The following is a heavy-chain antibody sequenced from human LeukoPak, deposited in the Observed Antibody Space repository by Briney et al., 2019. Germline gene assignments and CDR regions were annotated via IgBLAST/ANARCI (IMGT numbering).Heavy chain of an antibody. V-gene: IGHV1-2*02. CDR1: GYTFAGYY. D-gene: IGHD5-18*01. CDR2: INPNSGGT. Sequence: ASVKVSCKASGYTFAGYYMHWVRQAPGQGLEWMGWINPNSGGTNYAQKFQGRVTMTTDTSTSTAYMELRSLRSDDTAVYYCARAGPMYDVDTAMVDYWGQGTLVTVSS. J-gene: IGHJ4*02. CDR3: ARAGPMYDVDTAMVDY.